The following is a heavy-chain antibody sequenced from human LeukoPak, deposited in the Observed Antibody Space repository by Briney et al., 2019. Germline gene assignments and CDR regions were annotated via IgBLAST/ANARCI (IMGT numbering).Heavy chain of an antibody. J-gene: IGHJ4*02. CDR2: INTNTGNP. CDR1: GYTFTSYA. Sequence: ASVKVSCKASGYTFTSYAMNWVRQAPGQRLEWMGWINTNTGNPTYAQGFTGRFVFSLDTSVSTAYLQMNSLRAEDTAVYYCAKDRRYSSGWYRVDYWGQGTLVTVSS. V-gene: IGHV7-4-1*02. D-gene: IGHD6-19*01. CDR3: AKDRRYSSGWYRVDY.